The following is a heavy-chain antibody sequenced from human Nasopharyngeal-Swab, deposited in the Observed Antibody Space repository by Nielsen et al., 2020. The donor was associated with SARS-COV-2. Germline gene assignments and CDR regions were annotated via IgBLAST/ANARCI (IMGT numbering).Heavy chain of an antibody. Sequence: VRQMPGKGLEWMGIIYPGDSDTSYSPSFQGQVTMSADKSISTAYLQWSSLKASATAVYYCARLDRYGEYFQHWGQGTLVTVSS. CDR3: ARLDRYGEYFQH. V-gene: IGHV5-51*01. J-gene: IGHJ1*01. CDR2: IYPGDSDT. D-gene: IGHD5-18*01.